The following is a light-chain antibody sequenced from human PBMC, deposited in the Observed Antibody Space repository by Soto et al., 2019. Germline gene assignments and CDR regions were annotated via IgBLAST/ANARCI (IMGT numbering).Light chain of an antibody. Sequence: DIVLTQSPGTLSLSPGDRAALSCGASQSLSNNFLAWYQQKPGQAPRLLISGASSRATGIPDRFSGSGSGTDFTLTITRVEPEDFAVYYCQQRSNWPWTFGQGTKVEIK. CDR2: GAS. CDR1: QSLSNNF. J-gene: IGKJ1*01. V-gene: IGKV3D-20*02. CDR3: QQRSNWPWT.